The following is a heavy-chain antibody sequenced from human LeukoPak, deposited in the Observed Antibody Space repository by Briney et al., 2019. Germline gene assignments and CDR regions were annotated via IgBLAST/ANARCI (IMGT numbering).Heavy chain of an antibody. CDR3: ARRTDIVARQLPYYYYGMDV. D-gene: IGHD5-12*01. J-gene: IGHJ6*02. CDR2: ISAYNGNT. CDR1: GYTFTSYG. Sequence: ASVKVSCKASGYTFTSYGISWVRQAPGQGLEWMGWISAYNGNTNYAQKLQGRVTMTTDTSTSTAYMELRSLRSDDTAVYYCARRTDIVARQLPYYYYGMDVWGQGTTVTVSS. V-gene: IGHV1-18*01.